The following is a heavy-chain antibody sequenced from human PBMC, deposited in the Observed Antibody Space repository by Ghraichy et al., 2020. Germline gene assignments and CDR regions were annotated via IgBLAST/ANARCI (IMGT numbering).Heavy chain of an antibody. Sequence: SETLSLTCAVYGGSFSGYYWSWIRQTPGKGLECIGEINHSGSTNYNPSLKSRVTILVDTSKNQFSLKLSSVTAADTAVYYCARRGVSLTRKYFDLWCRGTLVTVSS. V-gene: IGHV4-34*01. CDR1: GGSFSGYY. CDR2: INHSGST. D-gene: IGHD1/OR15-1a*01. CDR3: ARRGVSLTRKYFDL. J-gene: IGHJ2*01.